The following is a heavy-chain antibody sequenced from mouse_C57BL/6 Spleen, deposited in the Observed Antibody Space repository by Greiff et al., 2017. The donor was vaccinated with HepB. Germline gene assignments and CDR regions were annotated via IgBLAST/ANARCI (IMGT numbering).Heavy chain of an antibody. CDR3: ARDPAQATGAMDY. J-gene: IGHJ4*01. V-gene: IGHV1-18*01. CDR2: INPNNGGT. CDR1: GYTFTDYN. D-gene: IGHD3-2*02. Sequence: VQLQQSGPELVKPGASVKIPCKASGYTFTDYNMDWVKQSHGKSLEWIGDINPNNGGTIYNQKFKGKATLTVDKSSSTAYMELRSLTSEDTAVYYCARDPAQATGAMDYWGQGTSVTVSS.